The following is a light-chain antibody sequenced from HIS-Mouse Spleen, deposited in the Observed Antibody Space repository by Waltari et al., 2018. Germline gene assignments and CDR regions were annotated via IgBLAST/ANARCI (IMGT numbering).Light chain of an antibody. Sequence: SYELTQPPSVSVSPGQTARITCSGDALPKQYAYWYQQKQGQAPVLEIYKDSERPSGIPARFSGSSSGTTVTLTISGVQAEDEADYYCQSADSSGTGWVFGGGTKLTVL. CDR2: KDS. CDR3: QSADSSGTGWV. J-gene: IGLJ3*02. V-gene: IGLV3-25*03. CDR1: ALPKQY.